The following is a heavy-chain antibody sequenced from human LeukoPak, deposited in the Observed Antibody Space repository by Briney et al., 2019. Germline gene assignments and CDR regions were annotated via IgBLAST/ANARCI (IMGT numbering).Heavy chain of an antibody. CDR2: IYYSGST. D-gene: IGHD6-13*01. V-gene: IGHV4-59*01. CDR1: GGSISNYY. Sequence: PSETLSLTCTVSGGSISNYYWSWIRQPPGKGLEWIGYIYYSGSTNYNPSLKSRVTISVDTSKNQFSLKLSSVTAADTAVYYCARSSSWSSQNWFDPWGQGTLVTVSS. J-gene: IGHJ5*02. CDR3: ARSSSWSSQNWFDP.